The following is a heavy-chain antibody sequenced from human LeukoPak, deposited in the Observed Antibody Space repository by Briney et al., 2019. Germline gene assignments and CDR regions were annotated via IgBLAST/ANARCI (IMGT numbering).Heavy chain of an antibody. V-gene: IGHV3-7*01. CDR2: IKQDGSEK. D-gene: IGHD2-2*01. J-gene: IGHJ5*02. CDR1: GFTFSSYW. CDR3: ARGKASGQLPASKWFDP. Sequence: GGSLRLSCAASGFTFSSYWMSWVRQAPGKGLEWVANIKQDGSEKCYVDSVKGRFTISRDNAKNSLYLQMNSLRAEDTAVYYCARGKASGQLPASKWFDPWGQGTLVTVSS.